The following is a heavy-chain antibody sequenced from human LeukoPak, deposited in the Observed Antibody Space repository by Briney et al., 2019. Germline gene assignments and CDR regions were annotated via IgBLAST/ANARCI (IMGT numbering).Heavy chain of an antibody. CDR1: GFTFSSYS. D-gene: IGHD3-3*01. CDR3: ARDSSGYDFWSGYYTWPKGDAFDI. J-gene: IGHJ3*02. V-gene: IGHV3-48*01. CDR2: ISSSSSTI. Sequence: GGSLRLSCAASGFTFSSYSMNWVRQAPGKGLEWVSYISSSSSTIYYADSVKGRFTFSKDNSKNSLYLQMNSLRAEDKAVYYCARDSSGYDFWSGYYTWPKGDAFDIWGQGTMVTVSS.